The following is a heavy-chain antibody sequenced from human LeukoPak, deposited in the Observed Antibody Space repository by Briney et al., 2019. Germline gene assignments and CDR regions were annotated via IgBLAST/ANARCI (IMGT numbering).Heavy chain of an antibody. CDR1: GFTFSTCV. V-gene: IGHV3-23*01. CDR2: ISDTGGGT. J-gene: IGHJ1*01. D-gene: IGHD3-16*01. CDR3: AKDRIRGDSY. Sequence: PGGSLRLSCAASGFTFSTCVMSWVRQAPGKGLEWVSSISDTGGGTYYADSVKGRFTISRDNSKNTVYLHMSSLRAEDTAIYYCAKDRIRGDSYWGQGTLVTASS.